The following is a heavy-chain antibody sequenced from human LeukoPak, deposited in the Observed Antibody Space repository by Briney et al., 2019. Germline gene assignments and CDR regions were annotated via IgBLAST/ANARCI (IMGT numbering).Heavy chain of an antibody. Sequence: PSETLSLTCTVSGYSISSGYYWGWIRQPPGKGLEWIGSIYHSGSTYYNPSLKSRVTISVDTSKNQFSLKLSSVTAADTAVYYCARDFLTGLTVTSNWFDPWGQGTLVTVSS. CDR1: GYSISSGYY. D-gene: IGHD3-22*01. J-gene: IGHJ5*02. CDR2: IYHSGST. CDR3: ARDFLTGLTVTSNWFDP. V-gene: IGHV4-38-2*02.